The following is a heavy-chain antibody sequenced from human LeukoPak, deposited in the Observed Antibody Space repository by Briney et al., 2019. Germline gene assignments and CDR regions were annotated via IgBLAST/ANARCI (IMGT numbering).Heavy chain of an antibody. V-gene: IGHV3-21*01. J-gene: IGHJ4*02. CDR1: GFTFSSYS. CDR3: AKGHSYDFWSGSIPNYYFDY. D-gene: IGHD3-3*01. Sequence: PGGSLRLSCAASGFTFSSYSMNWVRQAPGKGLEWVSSISSSSSYIYYADSVKGRFTISRDNAKNSLYLQMNSLRAEDTAVYYCAKGHSYDFWSGSIPNYYFDYWGQGTLVTVSS. CDR2: ISSSSSYI.